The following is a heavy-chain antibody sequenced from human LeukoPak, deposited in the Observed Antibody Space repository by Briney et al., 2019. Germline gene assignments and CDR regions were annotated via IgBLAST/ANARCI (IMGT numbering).Heavy chain of an antibody. V-gene: IGHV4-59*01. Sequence: PSETLSLTCTVSGGSISSFYLSWIRQPPGKGLEWIGYIYYSGSTNYNPSLKSRVTISVDTSKNQFYLKMSSLTAADTAVYYCAREGSYYGSGSPKRLFDPWGQGTLVTVSS. CDR1: GGSISSFY. CDR2: IYYSGST. J-gene: IGHJ5*02. D-gene: IGHD3-10*01. CDR3: AREGSYYGSGSPKRLFDP.